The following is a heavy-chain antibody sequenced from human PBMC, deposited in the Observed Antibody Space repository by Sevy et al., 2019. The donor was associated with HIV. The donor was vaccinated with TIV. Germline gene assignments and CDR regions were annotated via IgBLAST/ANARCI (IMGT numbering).Heavy chain of an antibody. J-gene: IGHJ6*02. Sequence: GGSLRLSCVVSGITFSTSGMHWVRQAPGKGLEWVAVISYHGRDKFYADSVKGRSTISRDKSKNILDLQMISLRAEDTASYYCAKDFTGYNGMDVWGQGTMVTVSS. D-gene: IGHD3-9*01. V-gene: IGHV3-30*18. CDR3: AKDFTGYNGMDV. CDR1: GITFSTSG. CDR2: ISYHGRDK.